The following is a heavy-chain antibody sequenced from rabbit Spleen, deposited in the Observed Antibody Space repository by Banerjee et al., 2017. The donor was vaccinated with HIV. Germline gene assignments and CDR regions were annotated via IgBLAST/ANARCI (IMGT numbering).Heavy chain of an antibody. V-gene: IGHV1S45*01. J-gene: IGHJ3*01. CDR2: IDVGVSGTT. D-gene: IGHD4-1*01. Sequence: QEQLVESGGGLVQPEGSLTLTCKASGFTLSSYYMCWVRQAPGKGLEWIACIDVGVSGTTYYASWAKGRFSISKTSSTTVTLQMTSLTAADTATYFCVKDGRSLSSGWGGDLWGQGTLVTVS. CDR3: VKDGRSLSSGWGGDL. CDR1: GFTLSSYY.